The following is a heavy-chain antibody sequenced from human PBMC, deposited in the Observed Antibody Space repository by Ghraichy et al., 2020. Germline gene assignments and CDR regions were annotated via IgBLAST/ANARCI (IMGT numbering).Heavy chain of an antibody. Sequence: SETLSLTCAVYGGSFSGYYWSWIRQPPGKGLEWIGEINHSGSTNYNPSLKSRVTISVDTSKNQFSLKLSSVTAADTAVYYCARGSKGYSSRYFDLWGRGTLVTVSS. CDR1: GGSFSGYY. D-gene: IGHD6-19*01. CDR2: INHSGST. CDR3: ARGSKGYSSRYFDL. J-gene: IGHJ2*01. V-gene: IGHV4-34*01.